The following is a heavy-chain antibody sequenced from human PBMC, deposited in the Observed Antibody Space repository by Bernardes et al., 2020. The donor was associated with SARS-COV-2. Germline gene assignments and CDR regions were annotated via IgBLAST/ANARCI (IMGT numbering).Heavy chain of an antibody. CDR3: AREPSRRADL. Sequence: GYLRLSCAASGFSFGRYGVRWVRPAPGKGLEWVAYITERSERSIYSDSVKGQFTISRDNSRDTLYLQLSNLRAEDTAIYYCAREPSRRADLWGQGTLVTVSS. J-gene: IGHJ5*02. CDR2: ITERSERS. CDR1: GFSFGRYG. V-gene: IGHV3-23*01. D-gene: IGHD2-2*01.